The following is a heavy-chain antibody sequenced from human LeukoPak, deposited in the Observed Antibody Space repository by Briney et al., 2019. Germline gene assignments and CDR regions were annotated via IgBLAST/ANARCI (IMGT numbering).Heavy chain of an antibody. Sequence: PSETLSLTCTVSGGSISSSSYYWGWLRQPPGKGLEWIGSIYYSGSTYYNPSLKSRVTISVDTSKNQFSLKLSSVTAADTAVYYCARQGSGSYYPNWFDPWGQGTLVTVSS. V-gene: IGHV4-39*01. CDR1: GGSISSSSYY. CDR2: IYYSGST. D-gene: IGHD1-26*01. CDR3: ARQGSGSYYPNWFDP. J-gene: IGHJ5*02.